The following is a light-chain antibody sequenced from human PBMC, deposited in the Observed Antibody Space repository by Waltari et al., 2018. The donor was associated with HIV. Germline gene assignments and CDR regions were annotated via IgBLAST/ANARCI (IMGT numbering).Light chain of an antibody. V-gene: IGLV1-40*01. CDR2: GYS. CDR3: QSYDNTLSGSRV. J-gene: IGLJ3*02. CDR1: TSNIRSNNA. Sequence: SVLMQPPSVSGAPGHRVTIHCTGHTSNIRSNNAVHWYQHFQGTAPKLLIYGYSIRPSGVPDRFSGSKAGTSASLAITGLQAEDEGYYYCQSYDNTLSGSRVFGGGTKVTVL.